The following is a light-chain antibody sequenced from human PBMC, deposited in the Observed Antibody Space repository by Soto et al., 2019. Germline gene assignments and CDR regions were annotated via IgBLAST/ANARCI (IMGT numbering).Light chain of an antibody. Sequence: DIQMTQSPSSLSASVRDRVTITCRASHFISAYLNWYQQKPGTAPKLLIYAASSLQTGVPSRFSGSGSWTAFTLIISSLQPELTVTYHCQQTYSIPISFXQGTRMEIK. CDR1: HFISAY. CDR2: AAS. J-gene: IGKJ5*01. CDR3: QQTYSIPIS. V-gene: IGKV1-39*01.